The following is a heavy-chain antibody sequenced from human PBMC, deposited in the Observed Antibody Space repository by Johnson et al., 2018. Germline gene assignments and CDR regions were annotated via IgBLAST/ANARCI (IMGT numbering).Heavy chain of an antibody. J-gene: IGHJ6*02. CDR2: IIPIFGTA. CDR1: GYTFTSYD. Sequence: QVQLVQSGAEVKKPGSSVKVSCKASGYTFTSYDINWVRQATGQGLEWMGGIIPIFGTANYAQKFQGRVTITADESTSTAYMELSSLRSEDTAVYYCATSMAVAHFYYYYYGMDVWGQGTTVTVSS. CDR3: ATSMAVAHFYYYYYGMDV. D-gene: IGHD6-19*01. V-gene: IGHV1-69*01.